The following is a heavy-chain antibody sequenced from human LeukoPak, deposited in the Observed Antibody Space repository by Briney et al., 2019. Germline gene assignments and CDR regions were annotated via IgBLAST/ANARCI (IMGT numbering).Heavy chain of an antibody. CDR3: ARDDGDLDSSGYYRVFH. CDR1: GGTFSSYA. D-gene: IGHD3-22*01. J-gene: IGHJ4*02. V-gene: IGHV1-69*13. CDR2: IIPIFGTA. Sequence: ASVKVSCKASGGTFSSYAISWVRQAPGQGLEWMGGIIPIFGTANYAQKFQGRVTITADESTSTAYMELSSLRSEDTAVYYCARDDGDLDSSGYYRVFHWGQGTLVTVSP.